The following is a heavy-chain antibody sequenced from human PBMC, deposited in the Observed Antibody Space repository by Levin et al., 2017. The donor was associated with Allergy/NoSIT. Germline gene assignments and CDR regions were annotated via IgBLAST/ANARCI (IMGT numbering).Heavy chain of an antibody. CDR2: ISYDGSNK. V-gene: IGHV3-30*18. CDR1: GFTFSSYG. Sequence: GGSLRLSCAASGFTFSSYGMHWVRQAPGKGLEWVAVISYDGSNKYYADSVKGRFTISRDNSKNTLYLQMNSLRAEDTAVYYCAKVAGTGNWNWYFDLWGRGTLVTVSS. J-gene: IGHJ2*01. CDR3: AKVAGTGNWNWYFDL. D-gene: IGHD6-19*01.